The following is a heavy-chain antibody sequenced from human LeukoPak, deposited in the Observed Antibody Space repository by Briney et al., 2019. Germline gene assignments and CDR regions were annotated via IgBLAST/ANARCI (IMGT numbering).Heavy chain of an antibody. CDR1: GYTFTSYD. Sequence: ASVKVSCKASGYTFTSYDINWVRQATGQGLEWMGWTNPNSGNTGYAQKFQGRVTMTRNTSISTAYMELSSLRSEDTAVYYCARGTYYGSGSYSHFDYWGQGTLVTVSS. CDR2: TNPNSGNT. D-gene: IGHD3-10*01. CDR3: ARGTYYGSGSYSHFDY. V-gene: IGHV1-8*01. J-gene: IGHJ4*02.